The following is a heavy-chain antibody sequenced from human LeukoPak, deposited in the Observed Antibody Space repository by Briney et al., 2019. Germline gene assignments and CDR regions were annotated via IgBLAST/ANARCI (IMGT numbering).Heavy chain of an antibody. Sequence: GGSLRLSCAASGFTFNTYGLHWVRQAPGKGLEWVAVISYDGINKYYGDSVKGRFTISRDNSKNTLYLQMDSLRAEDTAVYYCAKPSGYCTGGGCSFFDYWGQGTLVTVSS. J-gene: IGHJ4*02. D-gene: IGHD2-15*01. CDR1: GFTFNTYG. CDR3: AKPSGYCTGGGCSFFDY. CDR2: ISYDGINK. V-gene: IGHV3-30*18.